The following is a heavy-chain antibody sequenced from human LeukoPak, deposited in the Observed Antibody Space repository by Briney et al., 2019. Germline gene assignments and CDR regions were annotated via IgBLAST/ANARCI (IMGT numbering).Heavy chain of an antibody. D-gene: IGHD3-3*01. CDR2: IIPIFGTA. CDR1: GGTFSSYT. CDR3: ARATIFGVDFDAFDI. Sequence: SVKVSCKASGGTFSSYTISWVRQAPGQGLEWMGRIIPIFGTANYAQKFQGRVTITTDESTSTAYMELSSLRSEDTAVYNCARATIFGVDFDAFDIWGQGTMVTVSS. J-gene: IGHJ3*02. V-gene: IGHV1-69*05.